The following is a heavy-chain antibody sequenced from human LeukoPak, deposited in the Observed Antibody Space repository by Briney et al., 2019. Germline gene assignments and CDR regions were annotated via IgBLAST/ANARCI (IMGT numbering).Heavy chain of an antibody. CDR1: GFIFSNYA. Sequence: GGSLRLSCAASGFIFSNYAMSWVRQAPGKGLQWVSAFSGSGGSTYYADSVKGRFTISRDNSRNTLYLHMNSLRAEDTAVYYCARSGLSRFGFWGQGTLVTVSS. CDR2: FSGSGGST. CDR3: ARSGLSRFGF. J-gene: IGHJ4*02. D-gene: IGHD2/OR15-2a*01. V-gene: IGHV3-23*01.